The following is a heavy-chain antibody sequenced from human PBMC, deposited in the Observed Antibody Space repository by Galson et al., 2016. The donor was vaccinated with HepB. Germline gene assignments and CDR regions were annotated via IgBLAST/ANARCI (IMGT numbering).Heavy chain of an antibody. V-gene: IGHV5-10-1*01. D-gene: IGHD3-10*01. J-gene: IGHJ4*02. CDR3: ARHYNYSYAY. CDR1: GSSFTTYW. Sequence: QSGAEVKKPGESLRISCKTSGSSFTTYWITWVRQMPGKGLEWLGTINPSDSYTNYNPSFQGHVTISLDKSISTTYLQRSSLKTSDTAMYYCARHYNYSYAYWGQGALVTVSS. CDR2: INPSDSYT.